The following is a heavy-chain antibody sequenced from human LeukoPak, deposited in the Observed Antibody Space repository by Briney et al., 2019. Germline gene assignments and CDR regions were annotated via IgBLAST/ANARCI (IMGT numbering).Heavy chain of an antibody. V-gene: IGHV4-34*01. Sequence: SETLSLTCAVYGGSLSGYYWSWIRQPPGKGLEWIGEINHSGSTNYNPSLKSRVTISVDTSKNQFSLKLSSVTAADTAVYYCARDRSPSWFGELSVWGQGTLVTVSS. J-gene: IGHJ4*02. D-gene: IGHD3-10*01. CDR2: INHSGST. CDR3: ARDRSPSWFGELSV. CDR1: GGSLSGYY.